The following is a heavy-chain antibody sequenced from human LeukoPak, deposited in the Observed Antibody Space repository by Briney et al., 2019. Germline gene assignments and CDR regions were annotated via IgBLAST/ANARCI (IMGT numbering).Heavy chain of an antibody. J-gene: IGHJ6*03. CDR3: ARGIKYYSDNSGYYSYMDV. CDR2: IYYSGST. D-gene: IGHD3-22*01. Sequence: PSQTLSLTCTVSGGSMSSGGYYWSWIRQHPGKGLEWIGYIYYSGSTYYMPSLRSRLTISVDTSKNQFSLKLSSVTAADTAVYYCARGIKYYSDNSGYYSYMDVWGKGTTVTVSS. V-gene: IGHV4-31*03. CDR1: GGSMSSGGYY.